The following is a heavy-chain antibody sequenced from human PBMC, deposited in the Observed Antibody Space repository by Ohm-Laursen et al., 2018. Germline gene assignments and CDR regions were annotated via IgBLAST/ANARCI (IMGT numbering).Heavy chain of an antibody. D-gene: IGHD4/OR15-4a*01. V-gene: IGHV3-48*03. CDR3: ARLSDAFDI. CDR2: ISSSGSTI. CDR1: GFTLSSYE. J-gene: IGHJ3*02. Sequence: SLRLSCAASGFTLSSYEMNWVRQAPGKGLEWVSYISSSGSTIYCADSVKGRFTISRDNAKNSLYLQMNSLRAEDTAVYYCARLSDAFDIWGQGTMVTVSS.